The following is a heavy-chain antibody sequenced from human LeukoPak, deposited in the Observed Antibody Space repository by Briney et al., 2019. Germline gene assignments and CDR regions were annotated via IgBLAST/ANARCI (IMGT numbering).Heavy chain of an antibody. Sequence: PSETLSLTCTVSGGSISSSSYYWGWIRQPPGKGLEWNGSIYYSGSTYYNPSLKSRVTISVDTSKNQFSLKLSSVTAADTAVYYCAILSGYDFWSGYPRDYYYYGMDVWGQGTTVTVSS. CDR2: IYYSGST. CDR3: AILSGYDFWSGYPRDYYYYGMDV. CDR1: GGSISSSSYY. J-gene: IGHJ6*02. V-gene: IGHV4-39*01. D-gene: IGHD3-3*01.